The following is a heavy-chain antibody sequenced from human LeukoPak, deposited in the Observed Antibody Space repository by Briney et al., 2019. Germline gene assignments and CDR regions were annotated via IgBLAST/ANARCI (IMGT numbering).Heavy chain of an antibody. D-gene: IGHD6-19*01. V-gene: IGHV1-46*01. J-gene: IGHJ6*02. CDR3: ARDQAAVAGFEAYGMDV. Sequence: ASVKVSCKASGYTFTSYYTHWVRQAPGQGLEWLGIINPSGGSTSYAQKFQGRVTMTRDTSTSTVYMELSSLGSEDTAVYYCARDQAAVAGFEAYGMDVWGQGTTVTVSS. CDR1: GYTFTSYY. CDR2: INPSGGST.